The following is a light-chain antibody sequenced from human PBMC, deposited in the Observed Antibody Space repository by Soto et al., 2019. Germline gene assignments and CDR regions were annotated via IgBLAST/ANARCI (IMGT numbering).Light chain of an antibody. CDR3: GANHGSGSNFLVV. CDR2: VGTGGIVG. V-gene: IGLV9-49*01. CDR1: SGYSNYK. J-gene: IGLJ2*01. Sequence: QSVLTQSPSASASLGASVTLTCTLSSGYSNYKVDWYQQGPGKGPRFVMRVGTGGIVGSKGDGIPDRFSVLGAGLNRYLTIKNIQEEDESDDHCGANHGSGSNFLVVFGGGTKLTVL.